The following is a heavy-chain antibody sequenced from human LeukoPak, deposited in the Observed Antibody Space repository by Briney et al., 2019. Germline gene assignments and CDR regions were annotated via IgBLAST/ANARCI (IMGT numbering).Heavy chain of an antibody. V-gene: IGHV3-23*01. J-gene: IGHJ4*02. Sequence: GGSLRLSCAASGFTFSSYAMSWVRQAPGKGLEWVSAISGSGGSTYYADSVKGRFTISRDNSKNTLYLQMNSLRAEDTAVYYCAKKGLVGATTPLYYFDYWGQGTLVTVSS. CDR2: ISGSGGST. D-gene: IGHD1-26*01. CDR1: GFTFSSYA. CDR3: AKKGLVGATTPLYYFDY.